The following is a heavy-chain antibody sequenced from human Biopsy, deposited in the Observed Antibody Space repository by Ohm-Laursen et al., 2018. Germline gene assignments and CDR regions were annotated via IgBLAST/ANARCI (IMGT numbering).Heavy chain of an antibody. V-gene: IGHV4-31*03. CDR3: ARLGSGDYFPTFFDF. J-gene: IGHJ4*02. Sequence: TLSLTCTVSGASISSGGLYWGWIRHHPGKGLEWIGNIFYSANTYYNPSLKSRVTISVDTSKNQFSLKLSSVTAADTAVYYCARLGSGDYFPTFFDFWGQGALVTVSS. CDR1: GASISSGGLY. D-gene: IGHD5-12*01. CDR2: IFYSANT.